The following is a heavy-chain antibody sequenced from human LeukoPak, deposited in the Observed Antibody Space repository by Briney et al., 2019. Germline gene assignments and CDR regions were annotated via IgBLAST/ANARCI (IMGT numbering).Heavy chain of an antibody. V-gene: IGHV1-8*03. J-gene: IGHJ4*02. D-gene: IGHD6-19*01. Sequence: ASVKDSCQASRYTLTTYDINWVRQATGQGREWLGWTNPNSGHTGYAQKFQGRLTITRDTSISTAYMELSSLRSEDTAVYYCARVAGSIDYWGQGTLVTVSS. CDR3: ARVAGSIDY. CDR2: TNPNSGHT. CDR1: RYTLTTYD.